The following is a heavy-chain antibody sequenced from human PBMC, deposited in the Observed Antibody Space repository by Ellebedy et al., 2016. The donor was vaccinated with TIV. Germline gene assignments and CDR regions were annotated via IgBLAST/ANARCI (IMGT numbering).Heavy chain of an antibody. D-gene: IGHD2/OR15-2a*01. CDR2: IYSGGSP. CDR3: ARDCFYDGYAFDI. CDR1: GGSFSGYY. V-gene: IGHV4-31*11. Sequence: MPSETLSLTCAVYGGSFSGYYWSWIRQHPGKALEWIGYIYSGGSPDYNPSLKSRVTISVDTSKNQFSLKLRSLTAADTAVYYCARDCFYDGYAFDIWGQGTMVTVSS. J-gene: IGHJ3*02.